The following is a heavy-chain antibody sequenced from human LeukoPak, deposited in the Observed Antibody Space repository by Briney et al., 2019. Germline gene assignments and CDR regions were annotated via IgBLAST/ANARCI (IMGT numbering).Heavy chain of an antibody. D-gene: IGHD4-17*01. Sequence: ASVKVSCKSSGYTFTGYYMHWVGQAPGQGFEWMGRIDSNSGGTNYAQNFQGRVTMTRDTSISTVYMELISLRSDDTAVYYCAREMNYDDYRTCDYWGQGTLVTVSS. CDR1: GYTFTGYY. CDR3: AREMNYDDYRTCDY. J-gene: IGHJ4*02. CDR2: IDSNSGGT. V-gene: IGHV1-2*02.